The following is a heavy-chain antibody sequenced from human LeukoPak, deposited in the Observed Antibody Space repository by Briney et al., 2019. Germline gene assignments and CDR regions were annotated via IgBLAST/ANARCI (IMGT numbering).Heavy chain of an antibody. CDR1: GFTFSSYE. V-gene: IGHV3-48*03. Sequence: GGPLRLSCAASGFTFSSYEMNWVRHAPGKGLEWVSYISGSSSTIYYADSVKGRFTISRDNAKNSLYLQMNSLRAEDTGVYYCVISSGWKGGYYFDFWGQGTLVTVSA. D-gene: IGHD6-19*01. J-gene: IGHJ4*02. CDR3: VISSGWKGGYYFDF. CDR2: ISGSSSTI.